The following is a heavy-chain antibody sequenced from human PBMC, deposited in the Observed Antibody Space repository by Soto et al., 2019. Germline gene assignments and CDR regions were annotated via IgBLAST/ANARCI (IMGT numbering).Heavy chain of an antibody. CDR3: ARDPSLGSNWYYYFDL. D-gene: IGHD6-13*01. CDR1: YASLSGRAMRSSSYS. CDR2: IHYSGRN. V-gene: IGHV4-39*02. J-gene: IGHJ4*02. Sequence: SETLSLTCTVSYASLSGRAMRSSSYSWFWIRQPPWKGLEWICNIHYSGRNFQSPSLKSRFTISRDNAKNSLFLQMNSLRDEDTAVYYCARDPSLGSNWYYYFDLWGQGTPVTVSS.